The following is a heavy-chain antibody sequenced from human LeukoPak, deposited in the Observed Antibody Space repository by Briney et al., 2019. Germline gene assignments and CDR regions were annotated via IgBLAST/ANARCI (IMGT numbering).Heavy chain of an antibody. CDR1: GFTFSNFA. CDR2: ISGSGADT. V-gene: IGHV3-23*01. J-gene: IGHJ4*02. CDR3: AKPHGVGY. D-gene: IGHD4-17*01. Sequence: GGSLRLSCTTSGFTFSNFAMSWVRQAPGGGLGWVSIISGSGADTFYTDSVKGRFTISRDNSKNTLYLQTNSLRAEDTAVYYCAKPHGVGYLGQGTLVTVSS.